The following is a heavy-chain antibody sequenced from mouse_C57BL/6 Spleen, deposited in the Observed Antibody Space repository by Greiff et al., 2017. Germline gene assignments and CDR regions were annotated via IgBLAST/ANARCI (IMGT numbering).Heavy chain of an antibody. CDR3: ASPLANWAAFAY. V-gene: IGHV14-2*01. Sequence: EVQLQQSGAELVQPGASVKLSCTASGFNINDYYMHWVKQRTEQGLVWIGRNDHEDGDTKYAPKFQGKATITADTASNTDYLQLSSLTSEDTAVYYCASPLANWAAFAYWGQGTLVTVSA. CDR1: GFNINDYY. CDR2: NDHEDGDT. D-gene: IGHD4-1*01. J-gene: IGHJ3*01.